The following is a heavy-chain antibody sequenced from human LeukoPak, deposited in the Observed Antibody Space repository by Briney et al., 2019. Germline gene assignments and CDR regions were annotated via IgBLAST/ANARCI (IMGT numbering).Heavy chain of an antibody. CDR1: GYTFTSYY. V-gene: IGHV1-46*01. Sequence: ASVTVSCKASGYTFTSYYIHWVRQAPGQGLEWMGIINPSGGNTSYAQNFQGRVTMTRDTSTSTVYMKLDSLRSEDTAIYYCARHYYDAGGYLDYWGQGTLVTVSS. D-gene: IGHD3-22*01. J-gene: IGHJ4*02. CDR3: ARHYYDAGGYLDY. CDR2: INPSGGNT.